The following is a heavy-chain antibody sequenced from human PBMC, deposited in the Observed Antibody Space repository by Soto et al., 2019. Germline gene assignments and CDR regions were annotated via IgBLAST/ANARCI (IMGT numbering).Heavy chain of an antibody. Sequence: QVQLQESGPGLVKPSQTLSLTCTVSGGSISSGDYYWSWIRQPPGKGLEWIGYIYYSGSTYYNPSLKIRVTISVDTSKNHFSLKLSSVTAADTAVYYCASYYDSSGYYAYYFDYWGQGTLVTVSS. CDR1: GGSISSGDYY. CDR2: IYYSGST. V-gene: IGHV4-30-4*01. CDR3: ASYYDSSGYYAYYFDY. J-gene: IGHJ4*02. D-gene: IGHD3-22*01.